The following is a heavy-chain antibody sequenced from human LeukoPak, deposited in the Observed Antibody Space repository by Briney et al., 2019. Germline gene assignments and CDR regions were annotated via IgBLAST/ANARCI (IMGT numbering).Heavy chain of an antibody. CDR1: GYSISSGCY. CDR2: IYHSGST. Sequence: PSETLSLTCTVPGYSISSGCYWGWIRQPPGKGLEWIGSIYHSGSTYYNPSLKSRVTISVDTSKNQFSLKLSSVTAADTAVYYCARPGLDSNLYYMDVWGKGTTVTVSS. J-gene: IGHJ6*03. CDR3: ARPGLDSNLYYMDV. D-gene: IGHD4-11*01. V-gene: IGHV4-38-2*02.